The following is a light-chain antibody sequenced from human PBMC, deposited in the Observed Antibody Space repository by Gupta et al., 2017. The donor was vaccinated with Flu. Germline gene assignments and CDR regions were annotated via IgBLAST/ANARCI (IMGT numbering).Light chain of an antibody. Sequence: EIVLTQSPGTLPLSPGERATLSCSASQTISSNYLAWYQQKPGQAPSLLIYGASSRAAGIPDRFSGSGSGTEFTLTISSLEPDDFAVYYCQQDGSSPFTFGGGTKVEI. CDR2: GAS. J-gene: IGKJ4*01. CDR3: QQDGSSPFT. V-gene: IGKV3-20*01. CDR1: QTISSNY.